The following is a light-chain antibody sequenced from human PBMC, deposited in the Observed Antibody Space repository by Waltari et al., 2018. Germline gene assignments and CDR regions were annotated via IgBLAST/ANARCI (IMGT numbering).Light chain of an antibody. J-gene: IGKJ4*01. CDR3: QQYYSTPPLT. V-gene: IGKV4-1*01. Sequence: DIVMTQSPDSLAVSLGERATIHCKSSQSVLYSATNKNYLAWYQQKPGQPPKLLIYWASTRESGVPDRFSSSGSGTDFTLTISSLQAEDVAVYYCQQYYSTPPLTFGGGTKVEIK. CDR1: QSVLYSATNKNY. CDR2: WAS.